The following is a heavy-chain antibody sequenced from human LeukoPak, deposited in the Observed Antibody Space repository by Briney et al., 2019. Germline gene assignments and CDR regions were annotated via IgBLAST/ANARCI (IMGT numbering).Heavy chain of an antibody. CDR1: GGSISSYY. CDR2: IYTSGST. V-gene: IGHV4-4*07. D-gene: IGHD3-9*01. CDR3: AREGGDYLTGPFGVDY. Sequence: SETLSLTCTVSGGSISSYYWSWIRQPAGKGLEWIGRIYTSGSTNYNPSLKSRVTMSVDTSKNQFSLKLSSVTAADTAVYYCAREGGDYLTGPFGVDYWGQGTLVTVSS. J-gene: IGHJ4*02.